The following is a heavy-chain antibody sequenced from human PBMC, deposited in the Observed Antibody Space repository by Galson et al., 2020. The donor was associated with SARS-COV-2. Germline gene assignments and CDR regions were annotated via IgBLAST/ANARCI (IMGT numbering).Heavy chain of an antibody. Sequence: SETLSLTCTVSGGSISSSSYYWGWIRQPPGKGLEWIGSIYYSGSTYYNPSLKSRVTISVDTSKNQFSLKLSSVTAADTAVYYCAGYYGSGSGGWFDPWGQGTLVTVSS. J-gene: IGHJ5*02. CDR1: GGSISSSSYY. D-gene: IGHD3-10*01. CDR2: IYYSGST. CDR3: AGYYGSGSGGWFDP. V-gene: IGHV4-39*01.